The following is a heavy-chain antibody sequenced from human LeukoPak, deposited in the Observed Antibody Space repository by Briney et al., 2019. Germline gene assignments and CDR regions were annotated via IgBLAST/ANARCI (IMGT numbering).Heavy chain of an antibody. V-gene: IGHV3-21*01. CDR1: GFTFSSYS. D-gene: IGHD3-22*01. CDR3: ARGRPSYYYDSSVDY. J-gene: IGHJ4*02. Sequence: SGGSLRLSCAASGFTFSSYSMNWVRQAPGKGLEWVSSISSSSSYIYYADSVKGRFTISRDNAKNSLYLQMNSLRAEDTAVYYCARGRPSYYYDSSVDYWGQGTLVTVSS. CDR2: ISSSSSYI.